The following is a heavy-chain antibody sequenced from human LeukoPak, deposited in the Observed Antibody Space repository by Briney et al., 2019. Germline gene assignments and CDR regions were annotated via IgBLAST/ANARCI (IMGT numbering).Heavy chain of an antibody. V-gene: IGHV3-11*01. J-gene: IGHJ4*02. D-gene: IGHD3-22*01. Sequence: GGSLRLSCAASGFTFSDYYMSWIRPAPGKGLEWVSYISSSGSTIYYADSVKGRFTISRDNAKNSLYLQMNSLRAEDTAVYYCARDRGYYDSSGYRHWGQGTLVTVSS. CDR2: ISSSGSTI. CDR3: ARDRGYYDSSGYRH. CDR1: GFTFSDYY.